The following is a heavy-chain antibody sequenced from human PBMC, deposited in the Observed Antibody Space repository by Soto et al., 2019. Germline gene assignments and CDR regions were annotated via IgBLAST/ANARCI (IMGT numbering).Heavy chain of an antibody. CDR2: VNPIVSMS. V-gene: IGHV1-69*02. Sequence: GASVKVSCKASGDTFNFYSINWVRQAPGLGLEWMGRVNPIVSMSNYAQRFQGRVTMTADKSTSTAYMELSGLRSEDTAIYYCASSGTDILTGYHTTWGQGTLVTVSS. D-gene: IGHD3-9*01. J-gene: IGHJ5*02. CDR3: ASSGTDILTGYHTT. CDR1: GDTFNFYS.